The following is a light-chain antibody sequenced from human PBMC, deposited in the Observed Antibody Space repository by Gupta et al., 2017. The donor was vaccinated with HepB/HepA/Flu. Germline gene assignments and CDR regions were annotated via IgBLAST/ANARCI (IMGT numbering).Light chain of an antibody. CDR2: DNN. CDR3: GTWDSSLSVVV. J-gene: IGLJ2*01. Sequence: QSVLTQPPSVSAAPGQKVTISCSGSSPNIGNNYVSWYQQPPGTAPKLLIYDNNKRPSGIPDRFSGSKSGTSATLATTGLQTGDEADYYCGTWDSSLSVVVFGGGTKLTVL. CDR1: SPNIGNNY. V-gene: IGLV1-51*01.